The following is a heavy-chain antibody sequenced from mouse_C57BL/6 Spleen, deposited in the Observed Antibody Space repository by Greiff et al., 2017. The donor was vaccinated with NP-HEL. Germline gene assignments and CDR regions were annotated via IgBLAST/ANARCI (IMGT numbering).Heavy chain of an antibody. CDR3: ARDGTGTPFAY. D-gene: IGHD4-1*01. Sequence: EVKLMESGPGLVKPSQSLSLTCSVTGYSITSGYYWNWIRQFPGNKLEWMGYISYDGSNNYNPSLKNRISITRDTSKNQFFLKLNSVTTEDTATYYCARDGTGTPFAYWGQGTLVTVSA. V-gene: IGHV3-6*01. CDR1: GYSITSGYY. J-gene: IGHJ3*01. CDR2: ISYDGSN.